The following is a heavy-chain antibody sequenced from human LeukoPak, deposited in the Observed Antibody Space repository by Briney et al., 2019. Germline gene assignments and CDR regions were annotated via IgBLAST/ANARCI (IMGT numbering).Heavy chain of an antibody. CDR3: ARGGSSTLSH. J-gene: IGHJ4*02. CDR2: ITSRGTTI. CDR1: GFTLSDYY. V-gene: IGHV3-11*04. Sequence: GGSLRLSCTASGFTLSDYYLTWIRQAPGKGLEWVSYITSRGTTIYHADSVKGRFTISRDNAKNSLYLQMNSLRAEDTAVYYCARGGSSTLSHWGQGTLVTVSS. D-gene: IGHD6-13*01.